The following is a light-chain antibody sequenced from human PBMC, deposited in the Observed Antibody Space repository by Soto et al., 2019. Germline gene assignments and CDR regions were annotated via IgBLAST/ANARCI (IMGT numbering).Light chain of an antibody. CDR3: QHRSNWPAT. CDR2: EGS. CDR1: QSVNNY. V-gene: IGKV3-11*01. J-gene: IGKJ2*01. Sequence: EIVLTQSPATLSLSPGERATLSCRASQSVNNYLAWYQQEPGQAPRLLIYEGSKRATGIPARFSGSGSGTDFTLTISSLEPEDFAAYHCQHRSNWPATFGQGTKVEI.